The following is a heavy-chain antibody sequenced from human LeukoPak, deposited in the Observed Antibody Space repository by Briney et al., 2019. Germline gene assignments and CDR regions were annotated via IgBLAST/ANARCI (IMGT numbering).Heavy chain of an antibody. D-gene: IGHD4-17*01. CDR2: IKQDGSEK. CDR1: GFTFSSYA. J-gene: IGHJ4*02. Sequence: PGGSLRLSCAASGFTFSSYAMHWVRQAPGKGLEWVANIKQDGSEKYYVDSVKGRFTISRDNAKNSLYLQMNSLRAEDTALYYCAKSDYAGGDYWGQGTLVTVSS. CDR3: AKSDYAGGDY. V-gene: IGHV3-7*03.